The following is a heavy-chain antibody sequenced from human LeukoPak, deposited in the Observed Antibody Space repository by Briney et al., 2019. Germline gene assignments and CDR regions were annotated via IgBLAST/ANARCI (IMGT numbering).Heavy chain of an antibody. D-gene: IGHD2-15*01. CDR2: IKKDGSEK. V-gene: IGHV3-7*03. Sequence: ETLSLTCTVSGGSISNYYWSWIRQPPGKGLEWVAIIKKDGSEKYYVDSMKGRFTISRDNAKNSLFLQMNSLRAEDTAIYYCTTDTWYSAGHWGQGTLVTVSS. J-gene: IGHJ4*02. CDR3: TTDTWYSAGH. CDR1: GGSISNYY.